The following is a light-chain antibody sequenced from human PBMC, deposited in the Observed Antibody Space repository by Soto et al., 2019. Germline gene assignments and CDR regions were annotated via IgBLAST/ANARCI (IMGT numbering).Light chain of an antibody. CDR2: GAS. CDR3: QQYGSPPYT. CDR1: QIVSSSY. Sequence: DIALTQSPGTLSLSPGERATLSCRASQIVSSSYLAWYQQKRGQAPMLLIYGASSRATGIPDRFSGSASRTDSTLTISRQEPEDFAVYYCQQYGSPPYTFGQGTKLEIK. J-gene: IGKJ2*01. V-gene: IGKV3-20*01.